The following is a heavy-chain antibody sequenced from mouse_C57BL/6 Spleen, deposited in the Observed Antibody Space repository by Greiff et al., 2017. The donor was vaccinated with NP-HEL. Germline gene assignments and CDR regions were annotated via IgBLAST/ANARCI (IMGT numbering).Heavy chain of an antibody. V-gene: IGHV1-18*01. J-gene: IGHJ2*01. Sequence: EVQLQQSGPELVKPGASVKIPCKASGYTFTDYNMDWVKQSHGKSLEWIGDINPNNGGTIYNQKFKGKATLTVDKSSSTAYMELRSLTSEDTAVYYCARGRAYYSKGPSFDYWGQGTTLTVSS. CDR1: GYTFTDYN. CDR3: ARGRAYYSKGPSFDY. D-gene: IGHD2-5*01. CDR2: INPNNGGT.